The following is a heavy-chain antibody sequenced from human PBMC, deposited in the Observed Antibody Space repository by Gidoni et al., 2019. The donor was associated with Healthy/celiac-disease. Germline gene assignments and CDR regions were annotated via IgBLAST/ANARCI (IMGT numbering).Heavy chain of an antibody. V-gene: IGHV4-34*01. CDR1: GWSFSGYY. Sequence: QVQLQPWGAGLLKPSDPLSLTCAVSGWSFSGYYWSWIRQPPGKGLEWIGEINHSGSTNYNPSLKSRVTISVDTSKNQFSLKLSSVTAADTAVYYCARAITGTSSLYYFDYWGQGTLVTVSS. D-gene: IGHD1-7*01. CDR2: INHSGST. J-gene: IGHJ4*02. CDR3: ARAITGTSSLYYFDY.